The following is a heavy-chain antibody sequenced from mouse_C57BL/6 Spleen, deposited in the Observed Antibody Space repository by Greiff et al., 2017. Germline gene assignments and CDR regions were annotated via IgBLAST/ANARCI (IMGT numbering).Heavy chain of an antibody. V-gene: IGHV1-80*01. Sequence: VHLVESGAELVKPGASVKISCKASGYAFSSYWMNWVKQRPGKGLEWIGQIYPGDGDTNYNGKFKGKATLTADKSSSTAYMQLSSLTSEDSAVYFCARYYDPKGYYFDYWGQGTTLTVSS. CDR3: ARYYDPKGYYFDY. D-gene: IGHD2-4*01. CDR2: IYPGDGDT. J-gene: IGHJ2*01. CDR1: GYAFSSYW.